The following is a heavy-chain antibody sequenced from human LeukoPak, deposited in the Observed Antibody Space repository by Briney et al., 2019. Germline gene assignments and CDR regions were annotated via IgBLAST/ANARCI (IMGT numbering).Heavy chain of an antibody. D-gene: IGHD3-22*01. Sequence: GESLKISCKGSGYSFTSYWIGWVRQMPGKGLEWMGIIYPSDSDTRYSPSFDGQVTISADKSISTAYLQWSSLKASDTAMYYCSTYYDSSGYSLWGQGTLVTVSS. CDR1: GYSFTSYW. CDR2: IYPSDSDT. CDR3: STYYDSSGYSL. V-gene: IGHV5-51*01. J-gene: IGHJ4*02.